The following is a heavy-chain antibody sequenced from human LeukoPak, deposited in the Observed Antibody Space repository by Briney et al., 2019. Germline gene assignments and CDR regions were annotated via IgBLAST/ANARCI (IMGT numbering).Heavy chain of an antibody. CDR1: GFTSSSYA. CDR2: ISGSGGST. Sequence: GGSLRLSCAASGFTSSSYAMSWVRQAPGKGLEWVSAISGSGGSTYYADSVKGRFTISRDNSKNTLYLQMNSLRAEDTAVYYCAKGQLVANWNDRRQGAFDIWGQGTMVTVSS. D-gene: IGHD1-1*01. V-gene: IGHV3-23*01. CDR3: AKGQLVANWNDRRQGAFDI. J-gene: IGHJ3*02.